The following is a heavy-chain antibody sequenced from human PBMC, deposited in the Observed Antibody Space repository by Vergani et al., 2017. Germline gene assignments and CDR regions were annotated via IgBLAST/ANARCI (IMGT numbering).Heavy chain of an antibody. Sequence: QITLKESGPTLVKPTQTLTLTCTFSGFSLSASAPGVAWIRQPPGQALEWLGVVYYNDEKRYTPSLKGRLTITKDTSKSQVVLTMTNMDRVDTATYSCAHIQCHGSCQNAELDYWGQGTLVTVSS. D-gene: IGHD1-26*01. CDR1: GFSLSASAPG. J-gene: IGHJ4*02. CDR3: AHIQCHGSCQNAELDY. V-gene: IGHV2-5*01. CDR2: VYYNDEK.